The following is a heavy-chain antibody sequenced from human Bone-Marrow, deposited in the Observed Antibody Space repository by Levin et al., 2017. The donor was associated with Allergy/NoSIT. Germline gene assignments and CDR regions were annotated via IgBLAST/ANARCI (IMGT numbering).Heavy chain of an antibody. D-gene: IGHD3-16*02. J-gene: IGHJ5*02. CDR3: ARDRDRSWFDP. V-gene: IGHV1-18*01. CDR2: ISLYTGKA. Sequence: ASVKVSCKASGYTFSNYGITWVRQAPGQGLEWMGWISLYTGKAKYAQKFQYRVIMTTDTSADTAYMEVRSLRPDDTAVFYCARDRDRSWFDPWGQGTLVIVSS. CDR1: GYTFSNYG.